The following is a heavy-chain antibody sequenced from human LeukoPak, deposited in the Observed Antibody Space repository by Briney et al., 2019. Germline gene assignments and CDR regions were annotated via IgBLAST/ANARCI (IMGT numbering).Heavy chain of an antibody. V-gene: IGHV3-23*01. CDR2: ISGSGGST. D-gene: IGHD3-10*01. CDR3: AKGQFYGSGSPSDY. Sequence: GGSLRLSCAASGFTFSSYAMSWVRQAPGKGLEWVSAISGSGGSTYYADSVKGRFTISRDNSKNTLYLQMNSLRAEDTAVYYCAKGQFYGSGSPSDYWGQGTLVTVSS. CDR1: GFTFSSYA. J-gene: IGHJ4*02.